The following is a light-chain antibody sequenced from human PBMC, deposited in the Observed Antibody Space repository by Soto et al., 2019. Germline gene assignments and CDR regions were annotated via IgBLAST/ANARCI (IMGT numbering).Light chain of an antibody. V-gene: IGKV2-24*01. Sequence: DIVMTQTPLSSPVTLGQPASISCRSSHSLVHSDGDTSLTWLHQRPGQPPRVLIYKISVCFSGVPDRFSGSGAGTDFTLKISRVEAEDVGVYYCMQGTHFPVTFGQGTRLEIK. J-gene: IGKJ5*01. CDR2: KIS. CDR3: MQGTHFPVT. CDR1: HSLVHSDGDTS.